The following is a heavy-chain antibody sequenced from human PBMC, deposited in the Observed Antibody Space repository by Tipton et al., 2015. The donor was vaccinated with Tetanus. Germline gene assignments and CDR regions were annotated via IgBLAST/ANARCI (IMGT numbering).Heavy chain of an antibody. Sequence: TLSLTCNVSGGSIGSSTYYWSWIRQPPGKGLEWIGYTYYSGSTGYNPSLKSRVTISIDSSKNQFSLKLTSVTAADTAVYYCARDERYGDYAYWGQGALVTVSS. D-gene: IGHD4-17*01. CDR2: TYYSGST. CDR1: GGSIGSSTYY. J-gene: IGHJ4*02. CDR3: ARDERYGDYAY. V-gene: IGHV4-61*01.